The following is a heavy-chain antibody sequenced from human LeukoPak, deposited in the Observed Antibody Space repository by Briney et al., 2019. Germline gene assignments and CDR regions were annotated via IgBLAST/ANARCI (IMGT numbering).Heavy chain of an antibody. V-gene: IGHV3-48*03. J-gene: IGHJ4*02. D-gene: IGHD3-3*01. Sequence: PGGSLRLSCAASGFTFSSYEMNWVRQAPGKGLEWVSYISSSGSTIYYADSVKGRFTISRDNAKNSLYLQMNSLRAEDTAVYYCARSRDYWSGYSYYFDYWGQGTLVTVSS. CDR3: ARSRDYWSGYSYYFDY. CDR1: GFTFSSYE. CDR2: ISSSGSTI.